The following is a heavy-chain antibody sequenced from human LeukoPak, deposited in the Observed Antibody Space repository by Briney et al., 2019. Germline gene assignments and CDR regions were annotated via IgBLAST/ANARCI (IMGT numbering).Heavy chain of an antibody. CDR2: INPNSGGT. CDR3: ARGEGRRDGYNYISDGTRHDY. J-gene: IGHJ4*02. Sequence: ASVKVSCKASGYTFTGYYMHWVRQAPGQGLEWMGRINPNSGGTNYAQKFQGRVTMTRDTSISTAYMELSRLRSDDTAVYYCARGEGRRDGYNYISDGTRHDYWGQGTLVTVSS. D-gene: IGHD5-24*01. V-gene: IGHV1-2*06. CDR1: GYTFTGYY.